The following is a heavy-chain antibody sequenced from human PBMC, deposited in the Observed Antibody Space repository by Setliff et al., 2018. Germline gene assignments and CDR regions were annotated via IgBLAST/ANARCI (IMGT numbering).Heavy chain of an antibody. Sequence: PSETLSLTCAVYGGSFSGYYWSWIRQPPGKGLGWIGEINHSGSTNYNPSLKSRVTISVDTSKNQFSLKLSSVTATDTAVYFCATMGAGDSGYYLAYFHHWGQGTLVTVSS. V-gene: IGHV4-34*01. D-gene: IGHD5-12*01. CDR2: INHSGST. CDR1: GGSFSGYY. J-gene: IGHJ1*01. CDR3: ATMGAGDSGYYLAYFHH.